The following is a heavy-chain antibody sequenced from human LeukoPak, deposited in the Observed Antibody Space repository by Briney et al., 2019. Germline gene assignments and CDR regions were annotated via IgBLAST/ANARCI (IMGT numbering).Heavy chain of an antibody. CDR1: GYTFTSYD. D-gene: IGHD6-19*01. V-gene: IGHV1-8*01. Sequence: GASVKVSCKASGYTFTSYDINWVRQATGQGLEWMGWMNPNSGNTGYAQKFQGRVTMTRNTSISTAYMELSSLRSEDTAVYYCARVRYSSDWWLIDYWGQGTLVTVSS. CDR3: ARVRYSSDWWLIDY. CDR2: MNPNSGNT. J-gene: IGHJ4*02.